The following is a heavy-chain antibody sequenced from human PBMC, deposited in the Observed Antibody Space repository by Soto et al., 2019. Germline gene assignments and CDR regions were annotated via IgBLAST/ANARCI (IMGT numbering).Heavy chain of an antibody. CDR1: GGTFSSYA. CDR3: ARVWLRGGFDY. V-gene: IGHV1-69*01. D-gene: IGHD5-12*01. J-gene: IGHJ4*02. Sequence: QVQLVQSGAEVKTPGSSVKVSCKASGGTFSSYAISWVRQAPGHGLEWMGGIIPIFGTANYAQKFQGRVTSPADEPTSTAYMELSSLRSEDTAVYYGARVWLRGGFDYWGKGTLVTVSS. CDR2: IIPIFGTA.